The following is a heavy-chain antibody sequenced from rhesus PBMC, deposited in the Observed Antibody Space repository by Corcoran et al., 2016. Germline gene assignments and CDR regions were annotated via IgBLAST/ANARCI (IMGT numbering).Heavy chain of an antibody. D-gene: IGHD6-25*01. CDR2: ISPYNGNK. J-gene: IGHJ4*01. CDR1: GYSFTTYY. V-gene: IGHV1-180*01. Sequence: QVPLVPSGAEIKQPGASVKLSCKASGYSFTTYYIHWVRQAPGQGLEWIGLISPYNGNKVYAQNFQGRVTITTDTSTTTGYMELSSLRSEDTAVYYCTRAPAAGGFDYWGQGVPVTVSS. CDR3: TRAPAAGGFDY.